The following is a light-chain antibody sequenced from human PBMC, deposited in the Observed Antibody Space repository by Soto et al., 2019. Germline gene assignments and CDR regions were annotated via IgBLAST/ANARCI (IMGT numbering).Light chain of an antibody. J-gene: IGKJ4*01. V-gene: IGKV3-20*01. CDR1: QSVPKNY. CDR3: QQCSTSPLT. CDR2: DAS. Sequence: EIVLTQSPGTLSLSPGERATLSCRASQSVPKNYLAWYQQKPGQAPRLLIHDASSRATGIPDRFSGSGSGTDLTLTINTLEPEDFAVYYCQQCSTSPLTFGGGTKVEIK.